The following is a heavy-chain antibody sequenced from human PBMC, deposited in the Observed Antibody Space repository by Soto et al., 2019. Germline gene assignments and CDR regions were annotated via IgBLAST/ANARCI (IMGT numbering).Heavy chain of an antibody. J-gene: IGHJ4*02. CDR1: GFTFSSYS. CDR3: ARHHCSGGGCSSPRYFDY. Sequence: EVQLVESGGGLVQPGGSLRLSCAASGFTFSSYSMNWVRQAPGKGLEWVSYITTTSSTIYYADSVKGRFTISRDSAKNSLYLQMNSLRVEDTAVYYCARHHCSGGGCSSPRYFDYWGQGTLVAVSS. CDR2: ITTTSSTI. D-gene: IGHD2-15*01. V-gene: IGHV3-48*01.